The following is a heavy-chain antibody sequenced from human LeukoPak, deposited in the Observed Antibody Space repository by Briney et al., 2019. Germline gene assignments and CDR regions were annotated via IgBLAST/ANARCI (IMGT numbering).Heavy chain of an antibody. CDR2: ISGSGDDT. Sequence: GSLRLSCAASGFTFSSYAMSWVRQTPGQGLEWVSSISGSGDDTRYADVVKGRFTISRDTSKNTMYLQMNSLRGEDSAVYYCAKSQGGEVYYYHGMDVWGQGTTVTVSS. CDR1: GFTFSSYA. V-gene: IGHV3-23*01. CDR3: AKSQGGEVYYYHGMDV. D-gene: IGHD2-21*01. J-gene: IGHJ6*02.